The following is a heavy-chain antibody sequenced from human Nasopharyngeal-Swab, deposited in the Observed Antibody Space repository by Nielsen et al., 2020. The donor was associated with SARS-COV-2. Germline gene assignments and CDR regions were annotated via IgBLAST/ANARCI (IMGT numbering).Heavy chain of an antibody. CDR3: ARDVTVTTNYYYYYGMDV. V-gene: IGHV1-46*01. D-gene: IGHD4-17*01. J-gene: IGHJ6*02. Sequence: ASVTVSCKASGYTFTSYYLHWVRQAPGQGLEWMGIINPSGCSTSYAQKFQGRVTMTRDTSTSTVYMELSSLRSEETAVYYCARDVTVTTNYYYYYGMDVWGQGTTVTVSS. CDR1: GYTFTSYY. CDR2: INPSGCST.